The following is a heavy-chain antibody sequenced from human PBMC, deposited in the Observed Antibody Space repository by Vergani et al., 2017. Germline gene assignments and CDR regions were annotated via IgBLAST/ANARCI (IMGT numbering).Heavy chain of an antibody. CDR2: INHSGST. D-gene: IGHD6-13*01. V-gene: IGHV4-34*01. Sequence: QVQLQQWGAGLLKPSETLSLTCAVYGGSFSGYYWSWIRQPPGKGLEWIGEINHSGSTNYNPSLKSRVTISVDTSKNQFSLKLSSVTAADTAVYYCARGSSWYVYYFDYWGQGTLVTVSS. J-gene: IGHJ4*02. CDR3: ARGSSWYVYYFDY. CDR1: GGSFSGYY.